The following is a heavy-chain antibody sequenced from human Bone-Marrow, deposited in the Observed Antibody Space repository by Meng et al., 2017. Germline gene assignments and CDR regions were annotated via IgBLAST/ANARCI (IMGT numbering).Heavy chain of an antibody. CDR2: ISYDGSNK. V-gene: IGHV3-30*04. J-gene: IGHJ4*02. CDR1: GFTFSSYA. CDR3: ARDAGYSSSGPLDY. D-gene: IGHD6-13*01. Sequence: GESLKISCAASGFTFSSYAMHWVRQAPGKGLEWVAVISYDGSNKYYADSVKGRFTISRDNSKNTLYLQMNSLRAEDTAVYYCARDAGYSSSGPLDYWGQGTLVTVS.